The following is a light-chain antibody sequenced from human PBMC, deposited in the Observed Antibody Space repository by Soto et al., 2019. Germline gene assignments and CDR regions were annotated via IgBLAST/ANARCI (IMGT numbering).Light chain of an antibody. CDR2: GAS. CDR1: QSVSSSY. CDR3: QQYGSAPWT. V-gene: IGKV3-20*01. Sequence: EIVLTQSPGTLSLSPGERATLYCRASQSVSSSYLAWYQQKPGQAPRLLTYGASSRATGITDRLSGSGSGPDFTLTISSLDPEDFAGYYCQQYGSAPWTFGQGTEVEIK. J-gene: IGKJ1*01.